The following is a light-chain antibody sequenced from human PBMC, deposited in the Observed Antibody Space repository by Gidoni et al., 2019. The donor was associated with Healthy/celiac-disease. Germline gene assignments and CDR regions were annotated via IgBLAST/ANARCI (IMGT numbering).Light chain of an antibody. J-gene: IGKJ5*01. CDR1: QSVSSY. CDR3: QQRSNWPPIT. V-gene: IGKV3-11*01. CDR2: DAS. Sequence: EIVLTQSPATLSLSPGERATLSCRASQSVSSYLAWYQQNPGQAPRLLSYDASNRATGIPARFSGSGSGTDFTLTISSLEPEDFAVYYCQQRSNWPPITFXXXTRLEIK.